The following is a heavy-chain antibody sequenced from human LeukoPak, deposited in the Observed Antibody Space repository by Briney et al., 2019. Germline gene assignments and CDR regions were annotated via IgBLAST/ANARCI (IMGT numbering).Heavy chain of an antibody. Sequence: GGSLRLSCVASGFTFSSSAMSWVRQAPGKGLEWVSSISGSGGSTYFADSVKGRFTISRDNSQNTLYVQMNSLRAEDTAIYYCAKAPPPRGRVYYYMDVWGNGTTVTVS. D-gene: IGHD1-1*01. CDR3: AKAPPPRGRVYYYMDV. V-gene: IGHV3-23*01. CDR1: GFTFSSSA. CDR2: ISGSGGST. J-gene: IGHJ6*03.